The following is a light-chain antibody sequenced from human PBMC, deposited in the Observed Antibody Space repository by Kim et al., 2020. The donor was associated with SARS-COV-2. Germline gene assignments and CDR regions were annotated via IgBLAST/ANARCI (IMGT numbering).Light chain of an antibody. CDR1: RGSIDENY. V-gene: IGLV6-57*03. J-gene: IGLJ2*01. CDR3: QSYNRSIVV. CDR2: EDD. Sequence: GKTVTISCARSRGSIDENYVQWYQQRPGGVPTTVIYEDDQRPSGVPDRFSGSIDKSSNSASLTISGLKPEDEADYYCQSYNRSIVVFGGGTQLTVL.